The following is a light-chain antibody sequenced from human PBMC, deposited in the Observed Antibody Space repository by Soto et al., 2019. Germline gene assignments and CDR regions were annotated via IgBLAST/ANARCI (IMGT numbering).Light chain of an antibody. J-gene: IGLJ1*01. Sequence: QSVLTQPASVSGSPGQSITISCTGTSSDVGGYNYVSWYQQHQGKAPKLMIYDVSNRPSGVSNRFSCSKSGNTASLTLSGLQAEDEADYYCSSYTSSSTPYVFGTGTKVTVL. V-gene: IGLV2-14*01. CDR2: DVS. CDR3: SSYTSSSTPYV. CDR1: SSDVGGYNY.